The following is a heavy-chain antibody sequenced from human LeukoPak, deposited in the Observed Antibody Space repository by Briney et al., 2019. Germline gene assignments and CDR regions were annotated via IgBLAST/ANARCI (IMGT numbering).Heavy chain of an antibody. J-gene: IGHJ2*01. CDR2: IKQDGSEK. V-gene: IGHV3-7*01. CDR3: ARSRQHYYESSGNYEIFNWYFDL. CDR1: GFNFSSYW. D-gene: IGHD3-22*01. Sequence: PGGSLRLSCAASGFNFSSYWMSWVRQAPGKGLECVANIKQDGSEKYYVDSVKARLHISRDNAKNSMYLQMNSLRVEDTAVYYCARSRQHYYESSGNYEIFNWYFDLWGRGTLVTVSS.